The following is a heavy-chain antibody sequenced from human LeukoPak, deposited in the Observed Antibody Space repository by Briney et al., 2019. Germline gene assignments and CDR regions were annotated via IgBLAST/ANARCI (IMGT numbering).Heavy chain of an antibody. CDR3: AKRSGHTTGWFFDF. CDR1: GFTFSDYT. J-gene: IGHJ4*02. CDR2: ISVDGTNK. Sequence: GGSLRLSCAASGFTFSDYTMHWVRQAPGKGLEWVALISVDGTNKYYADSVKGRFTISRDNSKDTLSLQMNSLRAEDTAVFYCAKRSGHTTGWFFDFWGQGTLVTVSS. V-gene: IGHV3-30*04. D-gene: IGHD6-19*01.